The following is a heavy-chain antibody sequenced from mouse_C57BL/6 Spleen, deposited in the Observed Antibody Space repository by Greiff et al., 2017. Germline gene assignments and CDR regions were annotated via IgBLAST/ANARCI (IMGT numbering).Heavy chain of an antibody. CDR3: ARGRYYGNLGSYWYFDV. Sequence: QVQLQQPGAELVMPGASVKLSCKASGYTFNSYWMHWVKQRPGQGLEWIGEIDPSDSYTNYNQKFKGKSTLTVDKASSTAYMQLSSLTSEDSAFYDCARGRYYGNLGSYWYFDVWGTGTTVTVSS. D-gene: IGHD2-1*01. CDR2: IDPSDSYT. J-gene: IGHJ1*03. V-gene: IGHV1-69*01. CDR1: GYTFNSYW.